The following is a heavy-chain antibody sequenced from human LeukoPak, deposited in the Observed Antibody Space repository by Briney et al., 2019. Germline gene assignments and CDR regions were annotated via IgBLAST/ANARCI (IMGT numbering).Heavy chain of an antibody. V-gene: IGHV1-69*04. CDR1: GCAFSIYA. D-gene: IGHD3-16*01. CDR3: ARVDSRTYVSY. Sequence: AVKLSCKSAGCAFSIYAISLVRQAPGQGLEWMWRIIPILGRAKYAQKFQGRVPINAHKYTSTAYMELSSLRSEDTAVYYCARVDSRTYVSYWGQGSLVSVCS. J-gene: IGHJ4*02. CDR2: IIPILGRA.